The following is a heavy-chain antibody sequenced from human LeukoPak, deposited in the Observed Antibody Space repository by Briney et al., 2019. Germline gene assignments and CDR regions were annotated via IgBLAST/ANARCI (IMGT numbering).Heavy chain of an antibody. Sequence: RGESLKISCEGSGYSFSNYWIGWVRQMPGKGLEWMGIIYPGDYETRYSLSFQGLVTISVDKSISTAYLQWSSLKASDTAMYYCAIPPGYCGNDCSFDHWGQGTLVTVSS. CDR2: IYPGDYET. CDR3: AIPPGYCGNDCSFDH. V-gene: IGHV5-51*01. J-gene: IGHJ4*02. D-gene: IGHD2-21*02. CDR1: GYSFSNYW.